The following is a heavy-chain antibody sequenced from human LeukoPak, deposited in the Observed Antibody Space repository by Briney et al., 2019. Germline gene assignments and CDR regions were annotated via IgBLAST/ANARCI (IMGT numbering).Heavy chain of an antibody. J-gene: IGHJ6*02. D-gene: IGHD5-12*01. Sequence: GRSLRLSCAASGFTFSSYAMHWVRQAPGKGLEGVAVISYDGSNKYYADSVKGRFTISRDNSKNTLYLQMNSLRAEDTAVYYCARDRAVATPLTYYYYYGMDVWGQGTTVTVSS. V-gene: IGHV3-30-3*01. CDR1: GFTFSSYA. CDR3: ARDRAVATPLTYYYYYGMDV. CDR2: ISYDGSNK.